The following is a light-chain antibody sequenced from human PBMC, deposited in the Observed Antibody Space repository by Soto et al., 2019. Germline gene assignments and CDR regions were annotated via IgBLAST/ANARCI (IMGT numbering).Light chain of an antibody. V-gene: IGKV3-11*01. CDR1: QSVGSY. CDR3: QQRSNWPPIT. J-gene: IGKJ5*01. CDR2: DAS. Sequence: EIVMTQSPATLSVSPGGRATLSCRASQSVGSYLAWYQQKPGQAPRLLIYDASNRATGIPARFSGSGSGTDFTLTISSLEPADFAVYYCQQRSNWPPITFGQGTRLEI.